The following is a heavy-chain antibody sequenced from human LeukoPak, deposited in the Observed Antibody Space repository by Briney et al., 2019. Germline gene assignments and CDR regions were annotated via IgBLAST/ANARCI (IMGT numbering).Heavy chain of an antibody. CDR1: GFTFSDYY. CDR3: ARERAIASLRPYYFDY. Sequence: GGSLRLSCAASGFTFSDYYMSWIRQAPGEGLEWISYISSSGSTIYYADSVKGRFTISRDNARNSLYLQMNSLRAEDTAVYYCARERAIASLRPYYFDYWGQGTLVTASS. V-gene: IGHV3-11*01. J-gene: IGHJ4*02. CDR2: ISSSGSTI. D-gene: IGHD6-6*01.